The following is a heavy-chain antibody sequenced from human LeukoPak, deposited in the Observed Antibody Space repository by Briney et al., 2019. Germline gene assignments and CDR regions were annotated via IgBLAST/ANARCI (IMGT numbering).Heavy chain of an antibody. D-gene: IGHD6-13*01. V-gene: IGHV3-53*01. CDR3: ARDSSTPLDAFDI. CDR2: IYSGGST. J-gene: IGHJ3*02. Sequence: GGSLRLSCAASGFTVSSNYMSWVRQAPGKGLEWVSVIYSGGSTYYADSVKGRFTISRDNSKNTLYLQMNSLRAEDTAVYYCARDSSTPLDAFDIWGQGTMVTVSS. CDR1: GFTVSSNY.